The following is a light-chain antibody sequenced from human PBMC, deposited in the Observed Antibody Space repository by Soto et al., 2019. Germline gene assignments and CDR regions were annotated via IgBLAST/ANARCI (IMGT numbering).Light chain of an antibody. CDR2: GAS. V-gene: IGKV3-20*01. CDR3: QPDGSSPLT. J-gene: IGKJ5*01. Sequence: EIVLTQSPGTLSLSPEERATLSCRASQSVSSSYLARYQKKPRQAPRLLIYGASSRATGVQVRFSGSGSGTDFTLTISRLEPEDFAVYYCQPDGSSPLTFGEGTRLEIK. CDR1: QSVSSSY.